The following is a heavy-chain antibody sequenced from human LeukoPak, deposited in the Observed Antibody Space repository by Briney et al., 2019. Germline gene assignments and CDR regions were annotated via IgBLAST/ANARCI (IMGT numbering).Heavy chain of an antibody. CDR1: GGSISSTSYY. Sequence: PSEALSLTCTVSGGSISSTSYYWDWIRQPPGKGLEWIGSIYYSGSTYYNPSLKSRVTISVDTSKNQFSLKLSSVTAADTAVYYCARHGLGDYVWGSYRTFLGYWGQGTLVTVSS. D-gene: IGHD3-16*02. CDR2: IYYSGST. J-gene: IGHJ4*02. V-gene: IGHV4-39*01. CDR3: ARHGLGDYVWGSYRTFLGY.